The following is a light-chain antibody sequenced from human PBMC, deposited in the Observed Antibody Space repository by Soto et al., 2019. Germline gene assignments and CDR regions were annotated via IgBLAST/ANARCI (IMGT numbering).Light chain of an antibody. Sequence: AIQLTQSPSSLSASVGDRVAITCRASQGVSSGLAWYQQRPGKAPKLLIYDASRLESGVPARFSGSGSGTDFTLTISSLQPEDFATYYCQQYNSYPITFGQGTRLEIK. V-gene: IGKV1-13*02. CDR1: QGVSSG. J-gene: IGKJ5*01. CDR3: QQYNSYPIT. CDR2: DAS.